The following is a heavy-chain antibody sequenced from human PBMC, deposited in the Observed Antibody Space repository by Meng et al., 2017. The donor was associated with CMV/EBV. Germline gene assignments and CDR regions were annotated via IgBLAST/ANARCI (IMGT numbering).Heavy chain of an antibody. Sequence: FSFGNAWGSWVRQATGKGLEWVGRIRSKTDGGTSDYPESVKGRFTISRDDSKNKLYLQINSLETEDTAVYYCTREATLDRNYYWFDPWGQGTLVTVSS. CDR3: TREATLDRNYYWFDP. CDR2: IRSKTDGGTS. D-gene: IGHD1-14*01. CDR1: FSFGNAW. J-gene: IGHJ5*02. V-gene: IGHV3-15*01.